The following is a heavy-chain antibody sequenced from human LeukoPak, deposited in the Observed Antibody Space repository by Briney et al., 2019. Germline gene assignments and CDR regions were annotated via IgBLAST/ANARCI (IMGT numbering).Heavy chain of an antibody. V-gene: IGHV4-61*02. CDR3: ARHEEEDGYNAKTFDF. CDR1: GGSISSGSYY. CDR2: IYTSGST. J-gene: IGHJ4*02. Sequence: PSETLSLTCTVSGGSISSGSYYWSWIRQPAGKGLEWIGRIYTSGSTNYNPSLKSRVTISVDTSKNQFSLKLSSVTAADTAVYYCARHEEEDGYNAKTFDFWGQGTLVTVSS. D-gene: IGHD5-24*01.